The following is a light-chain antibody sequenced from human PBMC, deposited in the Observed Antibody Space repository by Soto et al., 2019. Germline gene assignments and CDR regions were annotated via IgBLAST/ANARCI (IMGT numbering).Light chain of an antibody. Sequence: QSVLTQPASVSDSPGQSITISCTGTSSDVGGSNFVSWYQQHPGKPPKLIIYDVANRPSGVSNRFSGSKSGSTASLIISRLQTEDEADHYCVSYTSSTTYVFGTGTKVTVL. CDR2: DVA. J-gene: IGLJ1*01. V-gene: IGLV2-14*03. CDR1: SSDVGGSNF. CDR3: VSYTSSTTYV.